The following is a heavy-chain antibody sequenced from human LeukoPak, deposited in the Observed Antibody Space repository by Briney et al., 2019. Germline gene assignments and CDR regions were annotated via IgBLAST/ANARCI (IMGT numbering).Heavy chain of an antibody. Sequence: SETLSLTCTVSGYSISSGYYWGWIRQPPGKGLEWIGTIYRSGSTYSNPSLRGRVTISVDTSKNQFSLKLSSVTAADTAVYYCARTGAGYYYYYMDVWGKGTAVTVSS. CDR3: ARTGAGYYYYYMDV. CDR2: IYRSGST. D-gene: IGHD1-26*01. V-gene: IGHV4-38-2*02. J-gene: IGHJ6*03. CDR1: GYSISSGYY.